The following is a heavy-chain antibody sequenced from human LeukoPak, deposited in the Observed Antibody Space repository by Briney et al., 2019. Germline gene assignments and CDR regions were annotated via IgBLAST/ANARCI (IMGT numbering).Heavy chain of an antibody. CDR2: ISSSSSYI. D-gene: IGHD4-17*01. CDR1: GFTFSSYS. CDR3: PRAEYGDLIDDY. Sequence: GGSLRLSCAASGFTFSSYSMNWVRQAPGKGLEWVSSISSSSSYIYYADSVKGRFTISRDNAKNSLYLQMNSLRAEDTAVYYCPRAEYGDLIDDYWGQGTLVTVSS. J-gene: IGHJ4*02. V-gene: IGHV3-21*01.